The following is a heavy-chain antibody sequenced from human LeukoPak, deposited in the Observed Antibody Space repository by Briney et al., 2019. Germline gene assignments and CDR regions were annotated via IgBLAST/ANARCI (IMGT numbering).Heavy chain of an antibody. V-gene: IGHV4-4*07. J-gene: IGHJ4*02. CDR1: GGSISSYY. CDR2: IYTSGST. D-gene: IGHD6-19*01. CDR3: ARVDPAGYSSGEFDY. Sequence: PSETLPLTCTVSGGSISSYYWSWIRQPAGKGLEWIGRIYTSGSTNYNPSLKSRVTMSVDTSKNQFSLKLSSVTAADTAVYYCARVDPAGYSSGEFDYWGQGTLVTVSS.